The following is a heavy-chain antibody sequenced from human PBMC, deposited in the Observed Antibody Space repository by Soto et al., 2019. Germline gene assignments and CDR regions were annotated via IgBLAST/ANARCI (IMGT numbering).Heavy chain of an antibody. Sequence: QVQLVQSGAEVKKPGSSVKVSCKASGGTFSSYAISWVRQAPGQGLEWMGGSIPICGTANYAQKFQGRVTITADESTSTAYMERSSLRSEDTAVYYCARATWKQLRPSSYYDYGMDVWGQGTTVTVSS. J-gene: IGHJ6*02. CDR1: GGTFSSYA. V-gene: IGHV1-69*01. CDR3: ARATWKQLRPSSYYDYGMDV. D-gene: IGHD6-13*01. CDR2: SIPICGTA.